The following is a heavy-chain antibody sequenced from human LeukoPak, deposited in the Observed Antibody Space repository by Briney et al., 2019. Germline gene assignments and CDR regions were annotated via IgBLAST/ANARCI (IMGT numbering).Heavy chain of an antibody. V-gene: IGHV1-46*01. CDR3: ARDNSVGDNAWWFDP. D-gene: IGHD1-26*01. J-gene: IGHJ5*02. Sequence: VASVKVSCKASGYTFTDYYIHWVRQAPGQGLEWMGLINPTGGSTGYAQKFQGRVTMTRDMSTSTDYMELSSLRSEDTAIYYCARDNSVGDNAWWFDPWGQGTLVTVSS. CDR2: INPTGGST. CDR1: GYTFTDYY.